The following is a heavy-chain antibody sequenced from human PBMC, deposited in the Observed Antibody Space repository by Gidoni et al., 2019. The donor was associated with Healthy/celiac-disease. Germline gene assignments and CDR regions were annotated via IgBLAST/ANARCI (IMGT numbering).Heavy chain of an antibody. J-gene: IGHJ2*01. CDR1: AFTFSSYS. Sequence: EVQLVESGGGLVKPGGSLSLSCAASAFTFSSYSMNWVRQAPGKGLEWVSSISSSSSYIYYADSVKGRFTISRDNAKNSLYLQMNSLRAEDTAVYYCARARPDYGWYFDLWGRGTLVTVSS. D-gene: IGHD4-17*01. CDR2: ISSSSSYI. V-gene: IGHV3-21*01. CDR3: ARARPDYGWYFDL.